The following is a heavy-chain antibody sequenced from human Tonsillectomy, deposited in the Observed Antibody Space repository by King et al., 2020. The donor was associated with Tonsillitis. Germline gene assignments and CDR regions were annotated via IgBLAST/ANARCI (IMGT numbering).Heavy chain of an antibody. CDR1: GFSFGDYG. D-gene: IGHD2-15*01. V-gene: IGHV3-49*03. J-gene: IGHJ6*02. CDR3: SRPRPPRWELLNYSYFYGMDV. CDR2: IRSKAYGGTT. Sequence: EVQLVESGGGLVQPGRSLRLCCTASGFSFGDYGMSWFRQAPGKGLEWVSFIRSKAYGGTTEYAASVKGRFTISRDDSKSIAYLQMNSLKTEDTAMYYCSRPRPPRWELLNYSYFYGMDVWGQGTTVTVSS.